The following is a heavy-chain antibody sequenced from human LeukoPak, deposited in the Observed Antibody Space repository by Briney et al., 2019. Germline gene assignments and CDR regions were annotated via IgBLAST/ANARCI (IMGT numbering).Heavy chain of an antibody. Sequence: PGGSLRLSCTASGFSFSDYYMSWIRQAPGKGLEWVSYITSSGNSVYYADSVNGRSTISRDNAKNSLYLQMNSLRAEDTAIYYCARDDIIMGAANWGQGTLVTVSS. CDR3: ARDDIIMGAAN. V-gene: IGHV3-11*01. CDR2: ITSSGNSV. D-gene: IGHD1-26*01. CDR1: GFSFSDYY. J-gene: IGHJ4*02.